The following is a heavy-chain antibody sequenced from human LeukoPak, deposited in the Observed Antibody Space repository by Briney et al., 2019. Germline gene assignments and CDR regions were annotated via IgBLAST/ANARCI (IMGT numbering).Heavy chain of an antibody. CDR1: GGSFSGYY. D-gene: IGHD3-3*01. J-gene: IGHJ4*02. V-gene: IGHV4-34*01. CDR2: INHSGST. CDR3: AIEGVSAIFGVTPD. Sequence: PSETLSLTCAVYGGSFSGYYWSWIRQPPGKGLEWIGEINHSGSTNYNPSLKSRVTISVDTSKNQFSLKLSSVTAADTAVYYCAIEGVSAIFGVTPDWGQGTLVTVSS.